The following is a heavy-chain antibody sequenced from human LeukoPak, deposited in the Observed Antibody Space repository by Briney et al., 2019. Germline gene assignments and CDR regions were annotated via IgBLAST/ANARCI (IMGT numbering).Heavy chain of an antibody. Sequence: GASVKVSCKASGGTFSSYAISWVRQAPEQGLEWMGGIIPIFGTANYAQKFQGRVTITADKSTSTAYMELSSLRSEDTAVYYCARAPRIAVAGIDYWGQGTLATVSS. J-gene: IGHJ4*02. CDR3: ARAPRIAVAGIDY. V-gene: IGHV1-69*06. CDR1: GGTFSSYA. D-gene: IGHD6-19*01. CDR2: IIPIFGTA.